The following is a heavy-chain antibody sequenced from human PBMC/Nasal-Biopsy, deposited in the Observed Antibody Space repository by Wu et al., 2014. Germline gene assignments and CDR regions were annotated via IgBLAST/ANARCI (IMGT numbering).Heavy chain of an antibody. D-gene: IGHD1/OR15-1a*01. Sequence: LRLSCAASGFTFSSHWMQWVRQVPGKGLVWVSRINADGSSANYADSVKGRFTISRDNVKNTLHLQMDSLGVDDSAVYYCANIGVADFEYWGQGTLVTVSS. V-gene: IGHV3-74*01. CDR3: ANIGVADFEY. CDR2: INADGSSA. J-gene: IGHJ4*02. CDR1: GFTFSSHW.